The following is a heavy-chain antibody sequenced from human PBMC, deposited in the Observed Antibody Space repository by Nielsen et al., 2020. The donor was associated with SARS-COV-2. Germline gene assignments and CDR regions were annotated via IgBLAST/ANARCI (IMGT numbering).Heavy chain of an antibody. D-gene: IGHD3-10*01. CDR2: IYYSGST. Sequence: SETLSLTCTVSGGSISSSSYYWGWIRQPPGKGLEWIGSIYYSGSTYYNPSLKSRVTISVDTSKNQFSLKLSSVTAADTAVYYCARGGLHYYGTPRPFDIWGQGTMVTVSS. CDR3: ARGGLHYYGTPRPFDI. CDR1: GGSISSSSYY. J-gene: IGHJ3*02. V-gene: IGHV4-39*07.